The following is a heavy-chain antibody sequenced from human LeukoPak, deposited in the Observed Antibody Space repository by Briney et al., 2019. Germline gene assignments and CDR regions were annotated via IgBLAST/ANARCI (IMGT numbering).Heavy chain of an antibody. CDR3: ARGRSNYYGMDV. V-gene: IGHV4-59*01. CDR2: IYYNGNT. D-gene: IGHD1-26*01. J-gene: IGHJ6*02. Sequence: SGTLSLTCAVYGGSLSGYYWSWIRQPPGKGLEWIGYIYYNGNTNYSPSLKSRVTMSVDTSKNLFSLKVSSVTAADTAVYYCARGRSNYYGMDVWGQGTTVTVSS. CDR1: GGSLSGYY.